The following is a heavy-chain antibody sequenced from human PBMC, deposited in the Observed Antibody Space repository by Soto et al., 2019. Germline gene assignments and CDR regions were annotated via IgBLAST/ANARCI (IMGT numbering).Heavy chain of an antibody. CDR3: AREIERLLGY. Sequence: SLRLSCAASGFTFSSYAMHWVRQAPGKGLEWVAVISYDGRNKYYAGSVKGRFTISRDNSKNTLYLQMNSLRAEDTAVYYCAREIERLLGYWGQGTLVTVSS. CDR2: ISYDGRNK. CDR1: GFTFSSYA. D-gene: IGHD3-3*01. V-gene: IGHV3-30*04. J-gene: IGHJ4*02.